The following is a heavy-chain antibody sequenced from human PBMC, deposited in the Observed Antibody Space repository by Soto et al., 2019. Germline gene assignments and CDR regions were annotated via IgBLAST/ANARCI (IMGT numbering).Heavy chain of an antibody. V-gene: IGHV3-23*04. J-gene: IGHJ3*02. CDR3: AKDPYGSGSYYKVFLDAFDI. CDR1: GFTFSSYA. CDR2: ISGSGGST. Sequence: EVQLVESGGGLVQPGGSLRLSCAASGFTFSSYAMSWVRQAPGKGLEWVSAISGSGGSTYYADSVKGRFTISRDNSKNTLYLQMNSLRAEDTAVYYCAKDPYGSGSYYKVFLDAFDIWGQGTMVTVSS. D-gene: IGHD3-10*01.